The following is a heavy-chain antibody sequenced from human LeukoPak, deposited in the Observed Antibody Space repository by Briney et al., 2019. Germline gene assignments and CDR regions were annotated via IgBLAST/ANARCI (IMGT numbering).Heavy chain of an antibody. CDR3: ARLAGTYYYDSSGYPDAFDI. J-gene: IGHJ3*02. CDR1: GGSISSGGYS. V-gene: IGHV4-30-2*03. D-gene: IGHD3-22*01. CDR2: IYHSGST. Sequence: SETLSLTCAVSGGSISSGGYSWSWIRQPPGKGLEWIGYIYHSGSTYYNPSLKSRVTISVDTSKNQFSLKLSSVTAADTAVYYCARLAGTYYYDSSGYPDAFDIWGQGTMVTVSS.